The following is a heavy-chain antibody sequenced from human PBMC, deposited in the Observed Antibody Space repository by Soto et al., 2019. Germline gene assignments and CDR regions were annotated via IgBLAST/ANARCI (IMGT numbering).Heavy chain of an antibody. CDR1: GDSITSRSYY. CDR3: ARHGVSYGSGSYYNPWDY. D-gene: IGHD3-10*01. J-gene: IGHJ4*02. V-gene: IGHV4-39*01. CDR2: VYYTGSP. Sequence: QVQLQESGPGLVRPSETLSLSCSISGDSITSRSYYWAWIRQSPGKGLEWIGRVYYTGSPYYTSSLKSRVTIAVDTSNNQFSLRLKSVTAADTAVYYCARHGVSYGSGSYYNPWDYWGQGALVTVSS.